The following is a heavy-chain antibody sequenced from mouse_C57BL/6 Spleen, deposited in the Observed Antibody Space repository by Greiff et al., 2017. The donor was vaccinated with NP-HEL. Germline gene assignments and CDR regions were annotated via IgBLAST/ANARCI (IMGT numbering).Heavy chain of an antibody. V-gene: IGHV1-5*01. CDR2: IYPGNSDT. CDR1: GYTFTSYW. CDR3: TRSAYYSNGYYFDY. J-gene: IGHJ2*01. D-gene: IGHD2-5*01. Sequence: VQLQQSGTVLARPGASVKMSCKTSGYTFTSYWMHWVKQRPGQGLEWIGAIYPGNSDTSYNQKFKGKAKLTAVTSASTAYMELSSLTNEDSAVYYCTRSAYYSNGYYFDYWGQGTTLTVSS.